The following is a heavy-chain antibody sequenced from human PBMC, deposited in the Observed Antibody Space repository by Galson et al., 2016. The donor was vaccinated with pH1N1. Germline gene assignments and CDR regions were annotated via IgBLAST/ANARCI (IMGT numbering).Heavy chain of an antibody. D-gene: IGHD2/OR15-2a*01. CDR2: VSYDGKNK. V-gene: IGHV3-30*04. Sequence: SLRLSCAASGFPFSSYAMHWVRQAPGKGLAWVAVVSYDGKNKYLADSVKGRFTISRDNSKNTVYLQMNSLGPDDTAVYYCARVSEGYFLYGMDVWGQGTTVTVSS. CDR3: ARVSEGYFLYGMDV. J-gene: IGHJ6*02. CDR1: GFPFSSYA.